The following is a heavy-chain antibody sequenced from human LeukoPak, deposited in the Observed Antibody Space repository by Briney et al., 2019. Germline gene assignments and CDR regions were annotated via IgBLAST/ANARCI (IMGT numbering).Heavy chain of an antibody. CDR2: IYYSGST. CDR1: GGSISSYY. Sequence: PSETLSLTCTVSGGSISSYYWSWIRQPPGKGLEWIGYIYYSGSTNYNPSLKSRVTISVDTSKNQFSLKLSSVTAADTAVYYCARDPGGYYYMDVWGEGTTVTVSS. CDR3: ARDPGGYYYMDV. J-gene: IGHJ6*03. V-gene: IGHV4-59*01. D-gene: IGHD3-16*01.